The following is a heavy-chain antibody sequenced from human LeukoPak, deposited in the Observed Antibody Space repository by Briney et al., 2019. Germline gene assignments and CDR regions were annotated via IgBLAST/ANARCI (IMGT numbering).Heavy chain of an antibody. J-gene: IGHJ3*02. CDR3: AKARPDNWNYLPVAFDI. CDR1: GYTFTSYD. D-gene: IGHD1-7*01. V-gene: IGHV1-8*03. CDR2: MNPNSGNT. Sequence: ASVKVSCKASGYTFTSYDINWVRQATGQGLEWMGWMNPNSGNTGYAQKFQGRVTITRNTSISTAYMELSSLRSEDTAVYYCAKARPDNWNYLPVAFDIWGQGTMVTVSS.